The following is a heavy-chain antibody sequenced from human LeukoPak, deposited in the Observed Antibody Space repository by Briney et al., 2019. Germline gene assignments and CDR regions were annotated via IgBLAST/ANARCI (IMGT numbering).Heavy chain of an antibody. CDR2: IWYDGSNK. Sequence: GGSLRLSCAASGFTFSNYGMHWVRQAPGKGLEWVAVIWYDGSNKYYADSVKGRFTISRDNSKNTLYLQMNSLRAEDTAVYYCARGHYDSSGYYYGSDYWGQGTLVTVSS. V-gene: IGHV3-33*08. CDR1: GFTFSNYG. D-gene: IGHD3-22*01. J-gene: IGHJ4*02. CDR3: ARGHYDSSGYYYGSDY.